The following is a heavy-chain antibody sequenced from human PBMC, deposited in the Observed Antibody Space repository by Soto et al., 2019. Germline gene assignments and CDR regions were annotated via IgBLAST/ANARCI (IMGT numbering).Heavy chain of an antibody. Sequence: EVQLVESGGGLVKPGGSLRLSCAASRFTFSNAWMSWVRQAPGKGLEWVGRIKSKTDGGTTDYAAPVKGRFSISREDSKNTLFLPMDSLKTEDTAVYYCTTDTCRGGRCSGWDVWGKGTTVTVSS. CDR2: IKSKTDGGTT. V-gene: IGHV3-15*01. CDR1: RFTFSNAW. J-gene: IGHJ6*04. CDR3: TTDTCRGGRCSGWDV. D-gene: IGHD2-15*01.